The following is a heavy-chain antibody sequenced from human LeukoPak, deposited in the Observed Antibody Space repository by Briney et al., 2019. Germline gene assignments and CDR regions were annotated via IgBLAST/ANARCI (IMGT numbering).Heavy chain of an antibody. CDR1: GGTFSSYA. Sequence: ASVKVSCKASGGTFSSYAISWVRQAPGQGLEWMGWISAYNGNTNYAQKLQGRVTMTTDTSTSTAYMELRSLRSDDTAVYYCARGMYSGSYYPLDYWGQGTLVTVSS. CDR2: ISAYNGNT. V-gene: IGHV1-18*01. D-gene: IGHD1-26*01. CDR3: ARGMYSGSYYPLDY. J-gene: IGHJ4*02.